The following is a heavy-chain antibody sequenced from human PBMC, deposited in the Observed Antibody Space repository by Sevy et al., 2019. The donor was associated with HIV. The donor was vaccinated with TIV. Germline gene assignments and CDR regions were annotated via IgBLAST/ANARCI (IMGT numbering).Heavy chain of an antibody. CDR3: ARGYDSSGSSQYYYYYGMDV. V-gene: IGHV1-8*01. D-gene: IGHD3-22*01. CDR1: GYTFTSYD. CDR2: MNPNSGNT. J-gene: IGHJ6*02. Sequence: ASVKVSCKASGYTFTSYDINWVRQATGQGLEWMGWMNPNSGNTGYAQKFQGRVTMTRNTSISTAYMELSSLRSEDTAVYYCARGYDSSGSSQYYYYYGMDVWGQGTTVTVSS.